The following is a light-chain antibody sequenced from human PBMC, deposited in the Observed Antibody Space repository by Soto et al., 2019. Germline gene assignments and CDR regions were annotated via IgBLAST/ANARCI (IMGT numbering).Light chain of an antibody. Sequence: QSALTQPRSVSGSPGQSVTISCTGTSSDVGAYNYVSWYQQHPGKAPKFMIYGVSKRPSGVPDRFSGSKSGNTASLTISGLQPEDEADYYCCSYAGSDTMLFGGGTKVTVL. CDR1: SSDVGAYNY. CDR3: CSYAGSDTML. J-gene: IGLJ2*01. V-gene: IGLV2-11*01. CDR2: GVS.